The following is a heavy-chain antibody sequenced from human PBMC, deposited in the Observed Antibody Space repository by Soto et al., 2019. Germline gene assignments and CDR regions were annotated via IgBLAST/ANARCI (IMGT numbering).Heavy chain of an antibody. D-gene: IGHD3-22*01. Sequence: SETLSLACTVSSGSINNNDYYWSWIRQTPGKGLEWIGYVYYSGSTDYIPTLKSRLSMSIDKSKNQFTLKLNSVTAADTATYYCARMSYFYDKWYFDLWGRGTLVTVSS. CDR1: SGSINNNDYY. J-gene: IGHJ2*01. CDR3: ARMSYFYDKWYFDL. CDR2: VYYSGST. V-gene: IGHV4-30-4*01.